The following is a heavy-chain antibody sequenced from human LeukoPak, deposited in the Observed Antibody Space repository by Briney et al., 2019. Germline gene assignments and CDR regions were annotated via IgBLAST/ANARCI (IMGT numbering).Heavy chain of an antibody. CDR2: INPNSGGT. CDR3: ARGITMVRGVIITHDY. J-gene: IGHJ4*02. Sequence: ASVKVSCKASGYTFTGYDMHWVRQAPGQGLEWMGWINPNSGGTNYAQKFQGRVTMTRDTSISTAYMELSRLRSDDTAVYYCARGITMVRGVIITHDYWGQGTLVTVSS. CDR1: GYTFTGYD. D-gene: IGHD3-10*01. V-gene: IGHV1-2*02.